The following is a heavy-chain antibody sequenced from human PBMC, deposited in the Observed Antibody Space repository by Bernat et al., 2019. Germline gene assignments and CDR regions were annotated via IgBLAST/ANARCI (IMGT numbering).Heavy chain of an antibody. CDR2: IRSKANSYAT. CDR1: GFTFSGSA. V-gene: IGHV3-73*01. CDR3: TGGSLYYFDY. Sequence: EVQLVESGGGLVQPGGSLKLSCAASGFTFSGSAMHWVRQASGKGLEWVGRIRSKANSYATAYAASVNGRFTISRDDSKNTAYLQMNSLKTEDTAVYYCTGGSLYYFDYWGQGTLVTVSS. D-gene: IGHD3-16*01. J-gene: IGHJ4*02.